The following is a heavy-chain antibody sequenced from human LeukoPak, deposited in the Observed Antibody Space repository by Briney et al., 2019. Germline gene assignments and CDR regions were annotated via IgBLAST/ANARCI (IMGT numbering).Heavy chain of an antibody. Sequence: GGSLRLSCVDSGFSFRSYWMSWVRQAPGKGLEWVANTKQDDSEKYYVDSVKGRFSISKDNAKNSLYLQMNSLRVEDTAVYYCVPLNWNPPGDFDRWGQGTLVTVSS. CDR3: VPLNWNPPGDFDR. D-gene: IGHD1-20*01. CDR2: TKQDDSEK. V-gene: IGHV3-7*01. CDR1: GFSFRSYW. J-gene: IGHJ4*02.